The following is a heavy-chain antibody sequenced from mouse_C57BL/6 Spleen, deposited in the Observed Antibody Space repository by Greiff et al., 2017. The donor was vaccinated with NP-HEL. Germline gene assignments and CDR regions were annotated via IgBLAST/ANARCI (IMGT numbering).Heavy chain of an antibody. V-gene: IGHV5-6*01. Sequence: EVQLVESGGDLVKPGGSLKLSCAASGFTFSSYGMSWVRQTPDKRLEWVATISSGGSYTYYPDSVKGRFTISRDNAKNTLYLQMSSLKSEDTAMYYCASLYSNYGYFDVWGTGTTVTVSS. J-gene: IGHJ1*03. CDR2: ISSGGSYT. CDR1: GFTFSSYG. D-gene: IGHD2-5*01. CDR3: ASLYSNYGYFDV.